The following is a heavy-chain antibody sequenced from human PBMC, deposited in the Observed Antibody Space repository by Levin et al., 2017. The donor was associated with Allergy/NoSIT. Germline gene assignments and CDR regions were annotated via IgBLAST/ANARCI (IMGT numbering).Heavy chain of an antibody. CDR3: AREPSSSYGSGSNWAHNRFDP. V-gene: IGHV3-30-3*01. D-gene: IGHD3-10*01. CDR1: GFSFSDYT. Sequence: QPGGSLRLSCAASGFSFSDYTMHWVRQTPGKGLEWLAVISYDGRNNYYRGSVKGRFTISRDNSKNTLYLQMKGLRADDGAMYYCAREPSSSYGSGSNWAHNRFDPWGQGTLVVVSS. J-gene: IGHJ5*02. CDR2: ISYDGRNN.